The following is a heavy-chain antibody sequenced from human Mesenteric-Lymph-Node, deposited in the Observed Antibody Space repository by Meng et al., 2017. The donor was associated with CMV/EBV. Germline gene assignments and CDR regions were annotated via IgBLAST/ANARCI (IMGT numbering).Heavy chain of an antibody. J-gene: IGHJ6*02. V-gene: IGHV3-48*03. D-gene: IGHD4-17*01. CDR1: GFTFSSYE. Sequence: GESLKISCEASGFTFSSYEMNWVRQAPGKGLEWISYISNSGGTVHYADSVKGRFTISRDNAKNSLYLQMNSLRAEDTALYYCARGHGVDYYYYGMDVWGQGTTVTVSS. CDR2: ISNSGGTV. CDR3: ARGHGVDYYYYGMDV.